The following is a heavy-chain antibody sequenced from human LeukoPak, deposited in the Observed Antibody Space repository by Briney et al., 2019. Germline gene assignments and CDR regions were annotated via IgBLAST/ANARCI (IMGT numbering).Heavy chain of an antibody. CDR2: ISYDGSNK. Sequence: GRSLRLSCAASGFTFSSYAMHWVRQAPGKGLGWVAVISYDGSNKYYADSVKGRFTISRDNSKNTLYLQMNSLRAEDTAVYYCARGLDTAMVTCDYWGQGTLVTVSS. CDR3: ARGLDTAMVTCDY. CDR1: GFTFSSYA. V-gene: IGHV3-30*04. D-gene: IGHD5-18*01. J-gene: IGHJ4*02.